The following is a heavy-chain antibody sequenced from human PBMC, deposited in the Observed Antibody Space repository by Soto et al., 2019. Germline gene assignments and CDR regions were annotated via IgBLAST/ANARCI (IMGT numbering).Heavy chain of an antibody. V-gene: IGHV3-48*01. D-gene: IGHD3-10*01. CDR2: ISSSTSTI. CDR1: GFTFSSYS. CDR3: TREGYYGRSQH. Sequence: EVQLVESGGGLVQPGGSLRLSCAASGFTFSSYSMNWVRQAPGKGLEWVSYISSSTSTIYYADSVKGRFTISRDNAKNSMYLRINNLRAEYTAVYYCTREGYYGRSQHWGQGTLVTVSS. J-gene: IGHJ1*01.